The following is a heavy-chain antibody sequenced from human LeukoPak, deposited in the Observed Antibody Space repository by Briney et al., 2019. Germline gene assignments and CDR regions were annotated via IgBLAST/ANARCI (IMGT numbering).Heavy chain of an antibody. V-gene: IGHV4-59*11. CDR3: ARAAMPLGYCSSTSCYPNWFDP. CDR2: IYYSGST. Sequence: ASETLSLTCTVSGGSISSHYWSWIRQPPGKGLEWIGYIYYSGSTNYNPSLKSRVTISVDTSKNQFSLKLSSVTAADTAVYYCARAAMPLGYCSSTSCYPNWFDPWGQGTLVTVSS. CDR1: GGSISSHY. J-gene: IGHJ5*02. D-gene: IGHD2-2*01.